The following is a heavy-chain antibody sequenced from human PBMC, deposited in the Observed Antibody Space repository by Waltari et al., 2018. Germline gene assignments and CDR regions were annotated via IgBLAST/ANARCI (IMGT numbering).Heavy chain of an antibody. D-gene: IGHD3-22*01. CDR1: GGSFSGYY. Sequence: QVQLQQWGAGLLKPSETLSLTCAVYGGSFSGYYWSWIRQPPGKGLEWIGEINHSGSTNYIPSLKSRVTISVDTSKNQFSLKLSSVTAADTAVYYCARGRTDSSGAIFDYWGQGTLVIVSS. CDR3: ARGRTDSSGAIFDY. CDR2: INHSGST. V-gene: IGHV4-34*01. J-gene: IGHJ4*02.